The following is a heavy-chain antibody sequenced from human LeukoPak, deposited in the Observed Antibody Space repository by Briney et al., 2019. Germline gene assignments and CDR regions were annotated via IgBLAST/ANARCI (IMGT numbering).Heavy chain of an antibody. J-gene: IGHJ4*02. CDR1: GYSISSGYY. V-gene: IGHV4-38-2*02. CDR3: ARDWSGD. Sequence: PSETLSLTCTVSGYSISSGYYWGWIRQPPGKGLEWIGSIYHSGSTYYNPSLKSRVTISVDTSKNQFSLKLSSVTAADTAVYYCARDWSGDWGQGTLVTVSS. D-gene: IGHD2-8*02. CDR2: IYHSGST.